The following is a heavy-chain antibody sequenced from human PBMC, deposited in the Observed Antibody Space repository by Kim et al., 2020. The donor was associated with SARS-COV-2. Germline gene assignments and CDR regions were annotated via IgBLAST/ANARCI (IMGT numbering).Heavy chain of an antibody. V-gene: IGHV3-23*01. Sequence: GGSLRLSCTTSGFTFTGHAMSWVRQAPGKGLEWVSSIDGSDGTTYYVDSVKGRFSISRDDSKNTLYLQMSALRADDTAAYYCLKGGWGWIWDYWGHGTLVTASS. CDR1: GFTFTGHA. CDR3: LKGGWGWIWDY. D-gene: IGHD2-21*01. J-gene: IGHJ4*01. CDR2: IDGSDGTT.